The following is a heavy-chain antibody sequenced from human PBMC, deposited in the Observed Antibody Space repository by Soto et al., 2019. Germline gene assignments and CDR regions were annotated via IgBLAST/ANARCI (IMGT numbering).Heavy chain of an antibody. V-gene: IGHV4-4*02. Sequence: PSETLSLTCAVSGDSISSDKWWSWVRQPPGKGLEWIGEIYHSGRTNCNPSLKSRVTISVEKSKNQFSLELSSMTAADTAVYYCARGGRWISTGPKIYYYYGMDVWGQGTTVTVSS. CDR2: IYHSGRT. CDR1: GDSISSDKW. D-gene: IGHD2-2*01. J-gene: IGHJ6*02. CDR3: ARGGRWISTGPKIYYYYGMDV.